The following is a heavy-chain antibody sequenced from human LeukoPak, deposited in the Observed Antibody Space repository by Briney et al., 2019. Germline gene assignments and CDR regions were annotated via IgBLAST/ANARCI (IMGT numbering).Heavy chain of an antibody. CDR2: IYSGGST. Sequence: GGSLRLSCAASGFTVSSNYMSWVRQAPGQGLEWVSVIYSGGSTSCAAPVKGRFTISRDDSKNTPYLLVNSLRAEDTAVDYCAGGGSYSCLDYWGQGPLVTVSS. CDR1: GFTVSSNY. CDR3: AGGGSYSCLDY. D-gene: IGHD3-10*01. V-gene: IGHV3-66*01. J-gene: IGHJ4*02.